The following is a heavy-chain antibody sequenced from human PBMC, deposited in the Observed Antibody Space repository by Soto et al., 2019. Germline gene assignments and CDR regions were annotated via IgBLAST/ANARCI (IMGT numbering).Heavy chain of an antibody. CDR1: GYTFSSYG. D-gene: IGHD2-15*01. J-gene: IGHJ6*04. Sequence: ASVKVSCKASGYTFSSYGMHWLRQAPGQRLEWMGWINTGNGITKYSQNFQGRVSITRDTPATTVYMELSSLRSEDTAVYYCARGRILYYILDVWGKRSMVNGSS. V-gene: IGHV1-3*04. CDR3: ARGRILYYILDV. CDR2: INTGNGIT.